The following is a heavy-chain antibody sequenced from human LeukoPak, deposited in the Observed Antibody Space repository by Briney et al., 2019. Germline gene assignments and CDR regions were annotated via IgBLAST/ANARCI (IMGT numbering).Heavy chain of an antibody. Sequence: SGGSLRLSCAVSGFTFSSYGMHWVRQAPGKGLEWVAFIRYDGSNKYYADSVKGRFTISRDNSKNTLYLQMNSLRAEDTAVYYCAKAPQLWIDYWGQGTLVTVSS. CDR2: IRYDGSNK. CDR3: AKAPQLWIDY. V-gene: IGHV3-30*02. D-gene: IGHD5-18*01. J-gene: IGHJ4*02. CDR1: GFTFSSYG.